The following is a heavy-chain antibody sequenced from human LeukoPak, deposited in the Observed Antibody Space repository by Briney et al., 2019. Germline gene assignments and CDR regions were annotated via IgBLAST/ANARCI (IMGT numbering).Heavy chain of an antibody. CDR2: IYYSGSS. D-gene: IGHD2-2*01. CDR1: GGSISSSRYY. V-gene: IGHV4-39*01. CDR3: ASAPTYQLLNIDY. J-gene: IGHJ4*02. Sequence: SETLSLTCTVSGGSISSSRYYWGWIRQPPGKGLEWIGGIYYSGSSSYNPSLQSRVTISVDTSKNLFSLKLSSVTAADTAVYYCASAPTYQLLNIDYWGQGTLVTVSS.